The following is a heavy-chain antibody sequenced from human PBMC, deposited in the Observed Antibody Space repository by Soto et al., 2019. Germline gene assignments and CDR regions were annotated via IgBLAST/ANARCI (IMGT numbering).Heavy chain of an antibody. CDR2: ISSSCSTI. CDR1: GFTFSSYE. J-gene: IGHJ6*02. Sequence: GGSLRLSCAASGFTFSSYEMNWVRQAQGKGLEWVSYISSSCSTIYYADPVQGRFTISTDNTKNSLYLQMNSLRAEDTAVYYCARETVVPVLYYSMDVWGQGTTVTVSS. CDR3: ARETVVPVLYYSMDV. V-gene: IGHV3-48*03. D-gene: IGHD2-2*01.